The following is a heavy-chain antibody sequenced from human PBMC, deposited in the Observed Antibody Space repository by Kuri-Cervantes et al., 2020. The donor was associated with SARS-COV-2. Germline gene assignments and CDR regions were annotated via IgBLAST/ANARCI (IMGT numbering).Heavy chain of an antibody. CDR1: GFTFTSSA. V-gene: IGHV1-58*01. D-gene: IGHD2-2*02. CDR3: GMGGVPAAIGNWFDP. CDR2: IVVGSGNT. Sequence: SVKVSCKASGFTFTSSAVQWVRQARGQRLEWIGWIVVGSGNTNYAQKFRERVTITRDMSTSTAYMELSSLRSEDTAVYYCGMGGVPAAIGNWFDPWGQGTLVTVSS. J-gene: IGHJ5*02.